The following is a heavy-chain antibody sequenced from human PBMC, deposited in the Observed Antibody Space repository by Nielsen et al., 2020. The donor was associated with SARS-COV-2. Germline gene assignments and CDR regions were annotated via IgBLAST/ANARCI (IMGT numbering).Heavy chain of an antibody. D-gene: IGHD3-10*01. CDR2: INPNSGGT. J-gene: IGHJ6*02. Sequence: ASVKVSCKASGYTFTGYYMHWVRQAPGQGLGWMGRINPNSGGTNYAQKFQGRVTMTRDTSISTAYMELSRLRSDDTAVYYCARVVLWFGDYYGMDVWGQGTTVTVSS. V-gene: IGHV1-2*06. CDR1: GYTFTGYY. CDR3: ARVVLWFGDYYGMDV.